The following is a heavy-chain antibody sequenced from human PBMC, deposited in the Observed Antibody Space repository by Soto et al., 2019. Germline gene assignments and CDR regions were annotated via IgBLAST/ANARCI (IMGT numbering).Heavy chain of an antibody. D-gene: IGHD7-27*01. CDR3: ARVQALAPTVWGY. CDR2: IYYSGST. J-gene: IGHJ4*02. CDR1: GDSTGSGGHY. Sequence: SETPSLPCSVSGDSTGSGGHYWNWIRQHPEKGLEWIGYIYYSGSTHYNPSLRSRLRISLDTSKNRFFLRLTSVTAADTARYYRARVQALAPTVWGYWGQGIHVTVSS. V-gene: IGHV4-31*02.